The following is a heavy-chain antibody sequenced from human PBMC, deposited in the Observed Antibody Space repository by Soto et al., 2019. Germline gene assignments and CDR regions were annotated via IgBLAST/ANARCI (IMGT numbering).Heavy chain of an antibody. CDR2: IIPIFGTA. CDR3: ARHVPAAGYYYGMDV. J-gene: IGHJ6*02. D-gene: IGHD2-2*01. Sequence: QVQMVQSGAEVKKPRSSVKVSCKASGGTFSRYAISWVREAPGQGHVWMGGIIPIFGTANYAQKFQGRVTITADESTSTAYMELSSLRSEDTAVYYCARHVPAAGYYYGMDVWGQGTTVTVSS. CDR1: GGTFSRYA. V-gene: IGHV1-69*12.